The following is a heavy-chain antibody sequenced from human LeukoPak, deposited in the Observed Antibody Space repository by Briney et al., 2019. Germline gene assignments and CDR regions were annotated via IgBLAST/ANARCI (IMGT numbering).Heavy chain of an antibody. CDR3: ALGAPNFDY. D-gene: IGHD1-26*01. J-gene: IGHJ4*02. Sequence: SETLSLTRTVSGGSISSSSYYWGWIRQPPGKGLEWIGSIYYSGSTYYNPSLKSRVTISVDTSKNQFSLKLSSVTAADTAVYYCALGAPNFDYWGQGTLVTVSS. V-gene: IGHV4-39*01. CDR2: IYYSGST. CDR1: GGSISSSSYY.